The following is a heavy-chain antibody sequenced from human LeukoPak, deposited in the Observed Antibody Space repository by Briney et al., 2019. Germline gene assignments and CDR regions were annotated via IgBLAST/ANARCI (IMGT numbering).Heavy chain of an antibody. D-gene: IGHD6-19*01. J-gene: IGHJ5*02. V-gene: IGHV4-39*07. CDR2: IYYSGST. CDR1: GGSISSSSYY. Sequence: PSETLSLTCTVSGGSISSSSYYWGWIRQPPGKGLEWIGSIYYSGSTYYNPSLKSRVTMSVDTSKNQFSLKLSSVTAADTAVYYCARGARVAVPLNWFDPWGQGTLVTVSS. CDR3: ARGARVAVPLNWFDP.